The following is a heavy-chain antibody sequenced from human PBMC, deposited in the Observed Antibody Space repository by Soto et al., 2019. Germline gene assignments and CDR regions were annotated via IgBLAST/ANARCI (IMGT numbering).Heavy chain of an antibody. Sequence: GGSLRLSCTASGFTFGDYAMSWFRQAPGKGLEWVGFIRSKAYGGTTEYAASVKGRFTISRDDSKSIAYLQMNSLKTEDTAVYYCTRGGERYDYPPFPFDYWGQGTLVTVSS. CDR2: IRSKAYGGTT. CDR3: TRGGERYDYPPFPFDY. D-gene: IGHD3-22*01. V-gene: IGHV3-49*03. J-gene: IGHJ4*02. CDR1: GFTFGDYA.